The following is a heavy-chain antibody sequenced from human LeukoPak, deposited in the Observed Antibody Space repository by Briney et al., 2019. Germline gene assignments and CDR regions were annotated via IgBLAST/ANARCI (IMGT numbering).Heavy chain of an antibody. Sequence: PGGSLRLSCAASGFTFSSYENNWVRQAPGKGLEWISYISSDGNTIYYADSVKGRFTISRDNAKNSFYLQMNSLRAEDTAVYYCARTSFDSSGHRMHFDYWGQGTLVTVSS. CDR2: ISSDGNTI. CDR3: ARTSFDSSGHRMHFDY. J-gene: IGHJ4*02. D-gene: IGHD3-22*01. CDR1: GFTFSSYE. V-gene: IGHV3-48*03.